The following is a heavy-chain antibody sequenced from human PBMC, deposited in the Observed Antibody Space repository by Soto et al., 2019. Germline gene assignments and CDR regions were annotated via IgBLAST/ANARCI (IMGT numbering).Heavy chain of an antibody. D-gene: IGHD3-22*01. Sequence: ASVKVSCKASGYTFTHYYIHWLRQAPGQGLEWMGMINPSVGSADYAQKFQGRVTITADESTSTAYMELSSLRSEDTAVYYCARGYYDSKVRDYWGQGTLVTVSS. V-gene: IGHV1-46*01. J-gene: IGHJ4*02. CDR2: INPSVGSA. CDR3: ARGYYDSKVRDY. CDR1: GYTFTHYY.